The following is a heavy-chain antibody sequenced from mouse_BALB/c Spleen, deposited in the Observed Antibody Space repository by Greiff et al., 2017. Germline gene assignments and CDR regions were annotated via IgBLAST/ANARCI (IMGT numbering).Heavy chain of an antibody. V-gene: IGHV2-4-1*01. CDR3: ARNGGILLRSLFDY. Sequence: VKLQESGPGLVQPSQSLSITCTVSGFSLTSYGVHWVRQSPGKGLEWLGVIWSGGSTDYNAAFISRLSISKDNSKSQVFFKMNSLQADDTAIYYCARNGGILLRSLFDYWGQGTTLTVSS. CDR1: GFSLTSYG. D-gene: IGHD1-1*01. J-gene: IGHJ2*01. CDR2: IWSGGST.